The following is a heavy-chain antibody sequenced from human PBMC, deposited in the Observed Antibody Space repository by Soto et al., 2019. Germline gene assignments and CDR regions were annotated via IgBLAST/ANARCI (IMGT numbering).Heavy chain of an antibody. CDR1: GFTFSSYA. J-gene: IGHJ3*02. CDR3: AKDLPLLWFGELLYEAKTGAFDI. Sequence: GGSLRLSCAASGFTFSSYAMSWVRQAPGKGLEWVSAISGSGGSTYYADSVKGRFTISRDNSKNTLYLQMNSLRAEDTAVYYCAKDLPLLWFGELLYEAKTGAFDIWGQGTMVTVSS. V-gene: IGHV3-23*01. D-gene: IGHD3-10*01. CDR2: ISGSGGST.